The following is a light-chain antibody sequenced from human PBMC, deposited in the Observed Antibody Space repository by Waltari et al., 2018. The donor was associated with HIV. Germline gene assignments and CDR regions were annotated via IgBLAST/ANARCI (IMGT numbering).Light chain of an antibody. J-gene: IGLJ2*01. CDR3: YSTDSSDNDRVL. CDR1: ALPRKY. Sequence: SYELTQPPSVSVSPGQTARITCSGDALPRKYAFWYQQKSGQAPVLVIYEDSKRPSGIPERFSGSSSGTMATLTNSGAQVDDEGDYYCYSTDSSDNDRVLFGGGTNLTVL. CDR2: EDS. V-gene: IGLV3-10*01.